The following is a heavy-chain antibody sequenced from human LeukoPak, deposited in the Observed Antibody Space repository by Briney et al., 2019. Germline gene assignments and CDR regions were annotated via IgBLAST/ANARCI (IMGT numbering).Heavy chain of an antibody. D-gene: IGHD1-14*01. CDR1: GGSISSYY. V-gene: IGHV4-59*12. CDR3: FSYRGGAFDI. J-gene: IGHJ3*02. CDR2: IYYSGST. Sequence: SETLSLTCTVSGGSISSYYWSWIRQPPGKGLEWIGYIYYSGSTNYNPSLKSRVTISVDTPKNQFSLKLSSVTAADTAVYYCFSYRGGAFDIWGQGTMVTVSS.